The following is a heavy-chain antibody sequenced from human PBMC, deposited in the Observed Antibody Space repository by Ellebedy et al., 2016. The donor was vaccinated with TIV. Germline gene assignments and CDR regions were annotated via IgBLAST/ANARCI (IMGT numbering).Heavy chain of an antibody. CDR1: GFTFSSYA. V-gene: IGHV3-23*01. CDR2: ITASGGGT. Sequence: GGSLRLSCAASGFTFSSYAMSWVRQAPGKGLEWVSTITASGGGTYYADSVKGRFTISRDNSKNTLFLQMNSLRAEDTAVYYCADIRQYYGMDVWGQGTTVTVSS. CDR3: ADIRQYYGMDV. J-gene: IGHJ6*02.